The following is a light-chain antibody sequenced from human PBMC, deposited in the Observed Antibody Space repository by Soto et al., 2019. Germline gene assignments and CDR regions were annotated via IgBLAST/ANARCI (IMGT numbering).Light chain of an antibody. CDR3: QQYNNWPPVT. CDR1: QSISSN. Sequence: IVMTQSPATLSVSPGERATLSCRASQSISSNLAWYQQKPGQAPRLLIYGASTRATGIPARFSGSGSGTDFTLTISSLQSEDFAIYYCQQYNNWPPVTFGGGTKVDIK. V-gene: IGKV3-15*01. CDR2: GAS. J-gene: IGKJ4*01.